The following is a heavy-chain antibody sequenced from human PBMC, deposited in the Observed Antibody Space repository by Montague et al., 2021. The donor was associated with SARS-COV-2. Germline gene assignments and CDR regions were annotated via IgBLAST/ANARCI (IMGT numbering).Heavy chain of an antibody. V-gene: IGHV4-39*01. D-gene: IGHD1-26*01. CDR3: AGQRRDASRWEATYHSDY. CDR2: IYSNGRT. Sequence: SETLSLTCTVSGGSNSSRDSFWHRTRHQPGTELVWSLSIYSNGRTQYNPSLKSRVFISADMSRSLFSLELTSVTAADTAVYYCAGQRRDASRWEATYHSDYWGPGTLVTVSS. J-gene: IGHJ4*02. CDR1: GGSNSSRDSF.